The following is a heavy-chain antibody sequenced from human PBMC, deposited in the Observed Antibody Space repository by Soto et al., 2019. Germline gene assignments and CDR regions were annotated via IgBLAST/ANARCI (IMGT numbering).Heavy chain of an antibody. CDR1: GFTFRSYS. CDR2: ISSSSDTI. Sequence: GSLRLSCVASGFTFRSYSMNWVRQAPGKGLEWVSYISSSSDTIYYADSVKGRFTISTDNAKDSLYLQMNSLRDEDTAVYYCARDGGNYDAFDIWGQGTMVTVSS. J-gene: IGHJ3*02. D-gene: IGHD1-7*01. CDR3: ARDGGNYDAFDI. V-gene: IGHV3-48*02.